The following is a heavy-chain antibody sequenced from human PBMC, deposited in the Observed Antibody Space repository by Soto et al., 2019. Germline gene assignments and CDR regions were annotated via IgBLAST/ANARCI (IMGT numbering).Heavy chain of an antibody. CDR2: IYYSGST. CDR3: ARNKHYGDPFDMDV. J-gene: IGHJ6*03. V-gene: IGHV4-39*01. D-gene: IGHD4-17*01. Sequence: SETLSLTCTVSGGSISSSSYYWGWIRQPPGKGLEWIGSIYYSGSTYYNPSLKSRVTISVDTSKNQFSLKLSSVTAADTAVYYCARNKHYGDPFDMDVGGKGTTVTVPS. CDR1: GGSISSSSYY.